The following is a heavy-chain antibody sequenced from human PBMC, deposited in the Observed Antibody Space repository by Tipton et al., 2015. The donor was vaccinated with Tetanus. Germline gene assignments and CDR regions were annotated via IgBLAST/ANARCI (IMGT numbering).Heavy chain of an antibody. Sequence: TLSLTCTVSGGSVSSGSYYWSLIRQPPGKGLEWIGYIYYSGSTNYNPSLKSRVTISVGTSKNQFSLKLSSVTAADTAVYYCARDRGYYYDSSGYYLGHFDYWGQGTLVTVSS. CDR1: GGSVSSGSYY. D-gene: IGHD3-22*01. J-gene: IGHJ4*02. CDR3: ARDRGYYYDSSGYYLGHFDY. V-gene: IGHV4-61*01. CDR2: IYYSGST.